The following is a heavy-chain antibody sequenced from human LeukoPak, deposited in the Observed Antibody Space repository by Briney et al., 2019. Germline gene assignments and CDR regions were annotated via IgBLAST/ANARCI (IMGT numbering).Heavy chain of an antibody. V-gene: IGHV3-30*18. CDR2: ISYDGSNK. CDR3: AKDRRGAAAGTDGDYYYGMDV. Sequence: GGSLRLSCAASGFTFSSYGMHWVRQAPGKGLEWVAVISYDGSNKYYADSVKGRFTISRDNSKNTPYLQMNSLRAEDTAVYYCAKDRRGAAAGTDGDYYYGMDVWGKGTTVTVSS. J-gene: IGHJ6*04. D-gene: IGHD6-13*01. CDR1: GFTFSSYG.